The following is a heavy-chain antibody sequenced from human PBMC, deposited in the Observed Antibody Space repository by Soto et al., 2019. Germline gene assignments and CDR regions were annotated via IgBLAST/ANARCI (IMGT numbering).Heavy chain of an antibody. J-gene: IGHJ4*02. CDR2: IYHSGST. D-gene: IGHD6-6*01. CDR3: ARGLGQLALY. CDR1: CYSISSGYY. Sequence: PSETLSLTCAVSCYSISSGYYCGWIRQPPGKGLEWIGSIYHSGSTYYNPSLKSRVTISVDTSKNQFSLKLSSVTAADTAVYYCARGLGQLALYWGQGTLVTVSS. V-gene: IGHV4-38-2*01.